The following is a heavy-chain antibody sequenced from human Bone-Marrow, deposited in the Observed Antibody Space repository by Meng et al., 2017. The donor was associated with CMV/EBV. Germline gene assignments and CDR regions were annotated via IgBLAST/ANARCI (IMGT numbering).Heavy chain of an antibody. V-gene: IGHV3-23*01. CDR1: IYA. J-gene: IGHJ4*02. D-gene: IGHD4-17*01. CDR2: ISGSGDST. CDR3: AKGTDYGDYGYSVTLGYFDY. Sequence: IYAMSWVRQAPGKGLEWVSAISGSGDSTYYADSVKGRFTISRDNSKNTLFMQMNSLRGEDTAMYYCAKGTDYGDYGYSVTLGYFDYWGQGILVTVSS.